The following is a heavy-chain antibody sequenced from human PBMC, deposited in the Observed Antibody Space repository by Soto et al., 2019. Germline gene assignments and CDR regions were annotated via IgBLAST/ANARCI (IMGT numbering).Heavy chain of an antibody. J-gene: IGHJ4*02. V-gene: IGHV4-39*07. CDR2: IFYSGST. CDR1: SGSISSTIYS. CDR3: ARNSTYYFDSSAYFYHYYFDY. Sequence: SETLSLTCTVSSGSISSTIYSWDWIRQPPGKGLEWIGSIFYSGSTYYNPSLKSRVTISVDTSKNQFSLELSSVTAADTAVYYCARNSTYYFDSSAYFYHYYFDYWGQGTLVTVSS. D-gene: IGHD3-22*01.